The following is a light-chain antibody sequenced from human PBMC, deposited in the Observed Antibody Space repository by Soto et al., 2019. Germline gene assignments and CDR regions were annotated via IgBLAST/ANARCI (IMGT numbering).Light chain of an antibody. Sequence: DIQMTQSPSSLSASVGDRVTITCQASQDINNDLIWYQQKPGEAPKLLIFQTSNLKTGVPARFSGSGSGTVFTFTISSLQPDDVATYYCQHYFNLPLTFGGGTRVAI. CDR3: QHYFNLPLT. CDR1: QDINND. V-gene: IGKV1-33*01. CDR2: QTS. J-gene: IGKJ4*01.